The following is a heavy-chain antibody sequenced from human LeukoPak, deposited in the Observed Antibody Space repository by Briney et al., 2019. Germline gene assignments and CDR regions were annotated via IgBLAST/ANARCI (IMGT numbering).Heavy chain of an antibody. J-gene: IGHJ3*02. CDR2: MNPNSGNT. V-gene: IGHV1-8*01. CDR3: ARGSSPTHYDFWSGYPDAFDI. Sequence: ASVKVSCKASGYTFTSYDINWVRQATGRGLEWMGWMNPNSGNTGYAQKFQGRVTMTRNTSISTAYMELSSLRSEDTAVYYCARGSSPTHYDFWSGYPDAFDIWGQGTMVTVSS. CDR1: GYTFTSYD. D-gene: IGHD3-3*01.